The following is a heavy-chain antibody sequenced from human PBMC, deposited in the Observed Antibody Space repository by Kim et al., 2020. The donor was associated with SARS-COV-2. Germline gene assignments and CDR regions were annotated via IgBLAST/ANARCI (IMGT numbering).Heavy chain of an antibody. V-gene: IGHV4-39*01. CDR3: ARRSSWTIYYYYYYGMDV. D-gene: IGHD6-13*01. J-gene: IGHJ6*02. Sequence: SETLSLTCTVSGGSISSSSYYWGWIRQPPGKGLEWIGSIYYSGSTYYNPSLKSRVTISVDTSKNQFSLKLSSVTAADTAVYYCARRSSWTIYYYYYYGMDVWGQGTTVTVSS. CDR1: GGSISSSSYY. CDR2: IYYSGST.